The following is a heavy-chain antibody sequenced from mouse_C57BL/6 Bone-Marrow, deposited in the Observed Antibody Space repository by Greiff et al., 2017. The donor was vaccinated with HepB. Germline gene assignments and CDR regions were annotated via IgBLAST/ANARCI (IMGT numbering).Heavy chain of an antibody. J-gene: IGHJ3*01. V-gene: IGHV1-61*01. CDR1: GYTFTSYW. Sequence: QVQLQQPGAELVRPGSSVKLSCKASGYTFTSYWMDWVKQRPGQGLEWIGNIYPSDSENHYNQKFKDKATLTVDKSSSTAYMTLSSLTSEDSAVYDCARRGLRQAAWFAYWGQGTLVTVSA. D-gene: IGHD2-4*01. CDR3: ARRGLRQAAWFAY. CDR2: IYPSDSEN.